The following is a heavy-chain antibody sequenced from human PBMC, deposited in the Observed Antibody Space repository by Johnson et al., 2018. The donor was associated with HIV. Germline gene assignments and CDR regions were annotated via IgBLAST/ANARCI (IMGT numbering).Heavy chain of an antibody. D-gene: IGHD3-22*01. CDR3: TTGHYYDSSGVAFDI. J-gene: IGHJ3*02. V-gene: IGHV3-23*04. Sequence: VQLVEFGGGLIQPGGSLRLSCAASGFTFSSYGMHWVRQAPGKGLEWVSAISGSGGSTYYADSVKGRFTISRDNSKKTLYMQMNSLTTEDTAVYYCTTGHYYDSSGVAFDIWGQGTIVTVSS. CDR1: GFTFSSYG. CDR2: ISGSGGST.